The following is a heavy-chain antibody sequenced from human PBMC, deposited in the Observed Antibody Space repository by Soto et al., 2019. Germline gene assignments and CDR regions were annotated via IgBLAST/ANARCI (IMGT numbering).Heavy chain of an antibody. D-gene: IGHD6-13*01. CDR3: ARQASSSWIDAFDI. CDR2: IYPGDSDT. CDR1: GHSFTSYC. Sequence: VASVTICCEAYGHSFTSYCIALVPQMPGKGLEWMGIIYPGDSDTRYSPSFQGQVTISADKSISTAYLQWSSLKASDTSMYYCARQASSSWIDAFDIWGQGTMVTVSS. J-gene: IGHJ3*02. V-gene: IGHV5-51*01.